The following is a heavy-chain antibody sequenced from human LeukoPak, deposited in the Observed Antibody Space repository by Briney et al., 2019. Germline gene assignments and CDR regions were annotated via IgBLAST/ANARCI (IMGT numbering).Heavy chain of an antibody. J-gene: IGHJ6*03. CDR1: GYTFTGYY. CDR3: ARDLHSSSSRVYYMDV. D-gene: IGHD6-6*01. Sequence: ASVRVSCKASGYTFTGYYMHWVRQAPGQGLEWMGWINPNSGGTNYAQKLQGRVTMTRDTSISTAYMELSRLRSDDTAVYYCARDLHSSSSRVYYMDVWGKGTTVTVSS. CDR2: INPNSGGT. V-gene: IGHV1-2*02.